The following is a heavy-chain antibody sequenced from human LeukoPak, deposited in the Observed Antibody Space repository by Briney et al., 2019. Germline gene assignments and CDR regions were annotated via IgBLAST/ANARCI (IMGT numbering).Heavy chain of an antibody. V-gene: IGHV3-23*01. CDR2: ISGSGGST. CDR3: AKLVGCRELGASLYYYYYMDV. J-gene: IGHJ6*03. CDR1: GFTFSSYA. D-gene: IGHD3-10*01. Sequence: PGGSLRLSCAASGFTFSSYAMSWVRQAPGKGLEWVSAISGSGGSTYYADSVKGRFTISRDNSKNTLYLQMNSLRAEDTAVYYCAKLVGCRELGASLYYYYYMDVWGKGTTVTVSS.